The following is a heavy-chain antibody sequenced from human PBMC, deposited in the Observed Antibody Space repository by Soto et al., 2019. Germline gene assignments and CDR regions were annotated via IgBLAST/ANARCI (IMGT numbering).Heavy chain of an antibody. D-gene: IGHD2-2*01. CDR1: GGTFSSYA. J-gene: IGHJ5*02. Sequence: QVQLVQSGAEVKKPGSSVKVSCKASGGTFSSYAISWVRQAPGQGLEWMGGIIPIFGTANYAQKFQGRVTITADESTSTAYMELSSLRSDDTALYYCARLYCSSTSCYLRGNWFDPWGQGTLVTVSS. CDR3: ARLYCSSTSCYLRGNWFDP. CDR2: IIPIFGTA. V-gene: IGHV1-69*01.